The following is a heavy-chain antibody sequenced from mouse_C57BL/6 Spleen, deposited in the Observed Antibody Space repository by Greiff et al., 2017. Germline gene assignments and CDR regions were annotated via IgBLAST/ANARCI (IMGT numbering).Heavy chain of an antibody. D-gene: IGHD2-4*01. Sequence: QVQLQQPGAELVKPGASVKMSCKASGYTFTSYWITWVKQRHGQGLEWIGDIYPGSGSTNYNEKFKSKATLTVDTSSSTAYMQLSSLTSEDSSVYYWARMDYDYVDYWGQGTTLTVSS. CDR1: GYTFTSYW. CDR3: ARMDYDYVDY. CDR2: IYPGSGST. J-gene: IGHJ2*01. V-gene: IGHV1-55*01.